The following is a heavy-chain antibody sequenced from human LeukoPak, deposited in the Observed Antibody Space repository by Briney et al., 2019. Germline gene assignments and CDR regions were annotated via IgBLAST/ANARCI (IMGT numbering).Heavy chain of an antibody. CDR1: GVSISSTSYC. V-gene: IGHV4-39*01. CDR3: AQSLGASTWFGNWFDP. J-gene: IGHJ5*02. Sequence: SETLSLTCTVSGVSISSTSYCWGWIRQPPGKGLEWIGSIYYSGRTYYNPSLKSRLTISVDTPKNQFSLKLSSVTAADTAVYYCAQSLGASTWFGNWFDPWGQGTLVTVSS. CDR2: IYYSGRT. D-gene: IGHD3-10*01.